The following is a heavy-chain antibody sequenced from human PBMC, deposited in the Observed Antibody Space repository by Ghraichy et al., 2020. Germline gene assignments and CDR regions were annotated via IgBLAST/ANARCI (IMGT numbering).Heavy chain of an antibody. D-gene: IGHD3-22*01. CDR3: TTDPLPPYYYDSSGRSF. CDR2: IKSEPDGGAT. J-gene: IGHJ4*02. CDR1: ELTLSKAW. Sequence: GGSLRLSCEASELTLSKAWMNWVRQAPGKGLEWVAHIKSEPDGGATDYAEPVKGRFTISRDDSKNILHLQMDSLKIDDTAVYFCTTDPLPPYYYDSSGRSFWGQGTRVTVSA. V-gene: IGHV3-15*07.